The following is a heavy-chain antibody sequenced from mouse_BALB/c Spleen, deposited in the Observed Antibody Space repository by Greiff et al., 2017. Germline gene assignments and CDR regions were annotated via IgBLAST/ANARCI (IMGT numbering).Heavy chain of an antibody. CDR1: GFTFSSYW. CDR2: IRLKSDNYAT. CDR3: TMGLRRKGYAMDY. J-gene: IGHJ4*01. D-gene: IGHD2-4*01. V-gene: IGHV6-6*02. Sequence: EVKLVESGGGLVQPGGSMKLSCVASGFTFSSYWMSWVRQSPEKGLEWVAEIRLKSDNYATHYAESVKGKFTISRDDSKSRLYLQMNSLRAEDTGIYYCTMGLRRKGYAMDYWGQGTSVTVSS.